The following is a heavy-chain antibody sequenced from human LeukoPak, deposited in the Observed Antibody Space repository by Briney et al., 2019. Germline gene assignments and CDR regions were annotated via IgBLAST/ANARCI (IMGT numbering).Heavy chain of an antibody. D-gene: IGHD3/OR15-3a*01. CDR2: IYPGDSDT. V-gene: IGHV5-51*01. J-gene: IGHJ3*02. CDR1: GYSFTSYW. Sequence: GQSLKISCKGSGYSFTSYWIGWVRQMPGKGLDWMGIIYPGDSDTRYSPSFQGQVTISADKSISTAYLQWSSLKASDTAMYYCARGSLGRGLDPAAFDIWGQGTMVTVSS. CDR3: ARGSLGRGLDPAAFDI.